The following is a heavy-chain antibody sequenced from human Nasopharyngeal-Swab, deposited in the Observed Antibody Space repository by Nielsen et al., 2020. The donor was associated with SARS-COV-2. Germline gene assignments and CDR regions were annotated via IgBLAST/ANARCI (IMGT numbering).Heavy chain of an antibody. J-gene: IGHJ4*02. CDR3: TGYSTIFY. V-gene: IGHV3-49*04. CDR2: IRSEANGGTA. Sequence: GASLKISCTTSGFTFGDCAMSWVRQAPGKGLEWVGFIRSEANGGTAEYAVSVEGRFSISRDDSKSIAYLQMNSLKTEDTAVYYCTGYSTIFYWGQGTLVTVSS. CDR1: GFTFGDCA. D-gene: IGHD2-2*01.